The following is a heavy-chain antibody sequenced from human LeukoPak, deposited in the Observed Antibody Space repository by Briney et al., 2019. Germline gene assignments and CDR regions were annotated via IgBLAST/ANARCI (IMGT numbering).Heavy chain of an antibody. D-gene: IGHD1-26*01. Sequence: SETLSPTCTVSGGSVSSGSYYWSWIRQPPGKGLEWIGYIYYSGSTNYNPSLKSRVTISVDTSKSQLSLKLSSVTAADTAVYYCARFSGSYPLFDYWGQGTLVTVSS. V-gene: IGHV4-61*01. CDR2: IYYSGST. CDR3: ARFSGSYPLFDY. CDR1: GGSVSSGSYY. J-gene: IGHJ4*02.